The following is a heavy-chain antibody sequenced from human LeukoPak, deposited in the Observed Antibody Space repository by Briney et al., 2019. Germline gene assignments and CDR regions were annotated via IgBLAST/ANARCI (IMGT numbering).Heavy chain of an antibody. D-gene: IGHD3-10*01. Sequence: SSEPLTLTCTVSGDPISSYYWSWLRQPPGKAREGLGYTYNCGNSRHSPSLKSRATISTDTPRNQFFLRLTSVTAADTAVYYCAGYYGSGQWDNWGQGTLVTVSS. V-gene: IGHV4-59*12. CDR3: AGYYGSGQWDN. J-gene: IGHJ4*02. CDR1: GDPISSYY. CDR2: TYNCGNS.